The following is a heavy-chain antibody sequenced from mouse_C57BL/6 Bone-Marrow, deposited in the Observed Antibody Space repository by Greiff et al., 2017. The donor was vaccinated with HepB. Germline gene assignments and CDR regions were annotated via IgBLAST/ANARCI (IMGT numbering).Heavy chain of an antibody. J-gene: IGHJ3*01. CDR2: IDPENGDT. V-gene: IGHV14-4*01. CDR1: GFNIKDDY. D-gene: IGHD1-1*01. Sequence: VQLKESGAELVRPGASVKLSCTASGFNIKDDYMHWVKQRPEQGLEWIGWIDPENGDTEYASKFQGKATITADTSSNTAYLQLSSLTSEDTAVYYCTTDSHYYGSSYGFAYWGQGTRFPVSA. CDR3: TTDSHYYGSSYGFAY.